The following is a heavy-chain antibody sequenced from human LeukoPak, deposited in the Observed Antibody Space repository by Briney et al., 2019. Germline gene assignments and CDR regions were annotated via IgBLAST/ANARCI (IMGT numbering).Heavy chain of an antibody. V-gene: IGHV3-21*01. CDR3: ARLSYYYDSSGREYFQH. CDR2: ISGSSSDM. D-gene: IGHD3-22*01. J-gene: IGHJ1*01. Sequence: GGSLRLSCAASGFTFSTYSMNWVRQAPGKGLEWVSSISGSSSDMYYADSVKGRFTISRDNAKNSLFLQMNSLRAEDTAVYYCARLSYYYDSSGREYFQHWGQGTLVTVSS. CDR1: GFTFSTYS.